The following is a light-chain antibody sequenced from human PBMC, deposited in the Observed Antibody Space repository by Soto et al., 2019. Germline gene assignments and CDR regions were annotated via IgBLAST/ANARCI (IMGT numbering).Light chain of an antibody. V-gene: IGKV2-28*01. Sequence: DIVMTQSPLALPVTPGEPASISCRSSQSLLHSNGYNYLGWYLQKPGQSPQLVIYLGSDRASGVPDRFSGSGSGTDFTMTISRVEAEDVGVYYCMHALQTPSTFGPGTKVEIK. CDR1: QSLLHSNGYNY. J-gene: IGKJ1*01. CDR3: MHALQTPST. CDR2: LGS.